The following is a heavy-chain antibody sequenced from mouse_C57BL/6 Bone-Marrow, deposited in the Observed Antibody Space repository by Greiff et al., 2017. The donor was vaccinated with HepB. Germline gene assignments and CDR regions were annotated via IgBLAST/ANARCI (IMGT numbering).Heavy chain of an antibody. CDR1: GYSITSGYY. Sequence: EVQLQESGPGLVKPSQSLSLTCSVTGYSITSGYYWNWIRQFPGNKLEWMGYISYDGSNNYNPSLKNRISITRDTSKNQFFLKLNSVTTEDTATYYCARDLLWPLYAMDYWGQGTSVTVSS. V-gene: IGHV3-6*01. CDR3: ARDLLWPLYAMDY. J-gene: IGHJ4*01. D-gene: IGHD2-1*01. CDR2: ISYDGSN.